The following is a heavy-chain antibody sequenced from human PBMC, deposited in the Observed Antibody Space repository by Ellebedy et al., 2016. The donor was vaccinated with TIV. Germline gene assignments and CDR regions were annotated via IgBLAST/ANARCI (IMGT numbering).Heavy chain of an antibody. CDR2: IYPGDSDT. CDR3: ARLKIRDGYSHDS. Sequence: GESLKISCKGSGYTFTSFWIGWVRQMPGKGLESMGIIYPGDSDTKYSPSFQGQVTISADKSISTAYLQWSSLKASDTAMYYCARLKIRDGYSHDSWGQGTLVTVSS. J-gene: IGHJ4*02. D-gene: IGHD5-24*01. V-gene: IGHV5-51*01. CDR1: GYTFTSFW.